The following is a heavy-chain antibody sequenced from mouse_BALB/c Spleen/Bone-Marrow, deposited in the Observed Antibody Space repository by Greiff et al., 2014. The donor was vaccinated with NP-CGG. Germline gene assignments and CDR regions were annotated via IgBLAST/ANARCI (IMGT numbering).Heavy chain of an antibody. CDR1: GYIFTEYI. V-gene: IGHV1-62-2*01. CDR2: FYPGSGSI. D-gene: IGHD2-3*01. J-gene: IGHJ2*01. CDR3: ARHEGGEMGFDY. Sequence: QVQLQQSGAGLVKPGASVKLSCKASGYIFTEYIIHWVKQRSGQGLEWIGWFYPGSGSIKYNEKFKDKATLTADKSSSTVYMEFSRLTSEDSAVYFCARHEGGEMGFDYWGQGTTLTVSS.